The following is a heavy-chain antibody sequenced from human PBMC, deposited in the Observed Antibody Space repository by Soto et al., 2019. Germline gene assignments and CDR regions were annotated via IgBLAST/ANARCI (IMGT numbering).Heavy chain of an antibody. J-gene: IGHJ4*02. D-gene: IGHD3-22*01. CDR1: GYSFTDYW. V-gene: IGHV5-51*01. Sequence: GASLKISCNGSGYSFTDYWIGWVRQMPWKGLEWMGIIYPGDSDARYSPSFQGRVTISADKSISTAYLRWSSLKASDTAMYYCAVWFYSDTSGYKGYYFDYWGRGTLVTVSS. CDR2: IYPGDSDA. CDR3: AVWFYSDTSGYKGYYFDY.